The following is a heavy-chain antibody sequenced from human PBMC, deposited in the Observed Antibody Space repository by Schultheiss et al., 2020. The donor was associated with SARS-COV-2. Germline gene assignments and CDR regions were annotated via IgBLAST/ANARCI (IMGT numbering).Heavy chain of an antibody. CDR1: GGSISSGGYY. CDR3: ARGKLGYDFWSGFWFDP. D-gene: IGHD3-3*01. Sequence: SQTLSLTCTVSGGSISSGGYYWSWIRQHPGKGLEWIGYIYYSGSTYYNPSLKSLVTISVDTSKNQFSLKLSSVTAADTAVYYCARGKLGYDFWSGFWFDPWGQGTLVTVSS. J-gene: IGHJ5*02. V-gene: IGHV4-31*01. CDR2: IYYSGST.